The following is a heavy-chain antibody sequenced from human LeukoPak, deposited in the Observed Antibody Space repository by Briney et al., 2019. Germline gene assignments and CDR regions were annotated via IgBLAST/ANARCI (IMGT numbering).Heavy chain of an antibody. D-gene: IGHD3-16*01. CDR1: GYSISSGHY. V-gene: IGHV4-38-2*02. J-gene: IGHJ4*02. CDR3: ARDSAKLGYFDY. Sequence: SETLSLTCTVSGYSISSGHYWGWIRQPPGNGLEWIGSIYHSESTYYNPSLKSRVTISVDTSKNQFSLKLSSVTAADTAVYYCARDSAKLGYFDYWGQGTLVTVSS. CDR2: IYHSEST.